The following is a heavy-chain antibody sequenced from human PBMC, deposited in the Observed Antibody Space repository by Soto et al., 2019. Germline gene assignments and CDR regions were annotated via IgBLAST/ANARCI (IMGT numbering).Heavy chain of an antibody. J-gene: IGHJ5*02. CDR1: GYSFTEFG. CDR2: VNTGNGDT. V-gene: IGHV1-3*04. Sequence: QMHLVQSGADVKKPGASVTISCQTSGYSFTEFGLHWVRQAPGNRLEWLGWVNTGNGDTRYPQNLQGRMPITRNTDAPTASMQLNSLIYEDTAVNYCARKYYDPKAGRYFDPWGQRTMITVS. D-gene: IGHD3-3*01. CDR3: ARKYYDPKAGRYFDP.